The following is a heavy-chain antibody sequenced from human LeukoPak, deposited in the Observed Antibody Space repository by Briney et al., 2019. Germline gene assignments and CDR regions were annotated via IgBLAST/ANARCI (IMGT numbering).Heavy chain of an antibody. Sequence: GESLKISCKGSGYSFTSYWIGWVRQMPGKGLEWMWIIYPGDSDTRYSPSFQGQDTISADKSISTAYLQWSSLKASDTAMYYCARRAWGYGDNYYFDYWGQGTLVTVSS. D-gene: IGHD4-17*01. J-gene: IGHJ4*02. CDR2: IYPGDSDT. CDR1: GYSFTSYW. CDR3: ARRAWGYGDNYYFDY. V-gene: IGHV5-51*01.